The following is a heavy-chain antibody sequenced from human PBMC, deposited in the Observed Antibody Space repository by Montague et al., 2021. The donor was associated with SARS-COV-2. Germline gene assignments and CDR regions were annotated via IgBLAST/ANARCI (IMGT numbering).Heavy chain of an antibody. D-gene: IGHD3-22*01. V-gene: IGHV4-39*07. CDR1: GGSITGSSYY. J-gene: IGHJ5*02. CDR2: IFYSGST. CDR3: ARPGRDRSAWNPWDWFDP. Sequence: SETLSLTCTVSGGSITGSSYYWAWVRRSPGKGLEWLGSIFYSGSTYGNPSLKSRVTMSLDTSKNQFSLNLTSVTAADTAVYYCARPGRDRSAWNPWDWFDPWGQGIPVTVSS.